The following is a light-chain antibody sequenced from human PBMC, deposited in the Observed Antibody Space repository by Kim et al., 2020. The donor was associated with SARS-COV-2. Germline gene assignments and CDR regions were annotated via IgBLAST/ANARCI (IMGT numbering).Light chain of an antibody. CDR1: NSNIGSNY. CDR2: KND. J-gene: IGLJ2*01. V-gene: IGLV1-47*01. Sequence: GQKVTISCSCMNSNIGSNYVYWYKQSPGTAPKLLIYKNDLRPSVVPDRFSGSKSGTSASLAISGLRSEDEAEYFCGAWDDSLSGVLFGGGTQLTVL. CDR3: GAWDDSLSGVL.